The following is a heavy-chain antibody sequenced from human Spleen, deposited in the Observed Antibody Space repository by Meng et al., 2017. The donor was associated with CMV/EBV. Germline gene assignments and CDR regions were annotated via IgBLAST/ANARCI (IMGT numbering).Heavy chain of an antibody. J-gene: IGHJ6*02. V-gene: IGHV3-48*03. Sequence: GESLKISCAASGFTFSSYAMSWVRQAPGRGLEWASYISGSGSTIYYADSVKGRFTISRDNTKNSLYLQMNSLRAEDTAVYYCARAPITIFGVAYYGMDVWGQGTTVTVSS. CDR1: GFTFSSYA. CDR2: ISGSGSTI. CDR3: ARAPITIFGVAYYGMDV. D-gene: IGHD3-3*01.